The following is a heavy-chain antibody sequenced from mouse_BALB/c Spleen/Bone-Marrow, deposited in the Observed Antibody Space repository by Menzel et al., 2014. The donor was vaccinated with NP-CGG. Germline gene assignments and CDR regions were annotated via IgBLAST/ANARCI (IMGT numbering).Heavy chain of an antibody. CDR2: IDPYNGGT. CDR3: ARIGIGNIGGAY. Sequence: EVKLVESGPELVKPGASVKVSCKASGYAFTSYNMYWVKQSHGKSLEWIGYIDPYNGGTSYNQKFKGKATLTADKSSSTAYMHLNSLTSEDSAVYYCARIGIGNIGGAYWGQGTLVTVSA. J-gene: IGHJ3*01. D-gene: IGHD4-1*01. V-gene: IGHV1S135*01. CDR1: GYAFTSYN.